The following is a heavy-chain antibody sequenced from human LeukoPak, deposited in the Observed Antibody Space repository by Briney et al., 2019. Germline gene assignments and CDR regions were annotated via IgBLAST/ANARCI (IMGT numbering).Heavy chain of an antibody. D-gene: IGHD3-22*01. CDR2: INPNSGGT. J-gene: IGHJ4*02. CDR3: ARVGLETDYYDSSGYYSFFDY. CDR1: GYTFTGYY. V-gene: IGHV1-2*02. Sequence: ASVKVSCKASGYTFTGYYIHWVRQAPGQGLEWMGWINPNSGGTNYAQKFQGRVTMTRDTSISTAYMELSRLRSDDTAVYYCARVGLETDYYDSSGYYSFFDYWGQGTLVTVSS.